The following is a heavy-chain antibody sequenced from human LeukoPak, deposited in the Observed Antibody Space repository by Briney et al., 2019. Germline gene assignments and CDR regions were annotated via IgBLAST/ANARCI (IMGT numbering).Heavy chain of an antibody. V-gene: IGHV3-33*01. D-gene: IGHD6-13*01. Sequence: GGSLRLYCAASGFTFSSYGMHWVRQAPGKGLEWVAAIWYDGSNKYYADSVKGRFTISRDNSKNTLYLQMNSLRAEDTAVYYCARDAVYSSSWQYYWGQGTLVTVSS. CDR1: GFTFSSYG. CDR3: ARDAVYSSSWQYY. J-gene: IGHJ4*02. CDR2: IWYDGSNK.